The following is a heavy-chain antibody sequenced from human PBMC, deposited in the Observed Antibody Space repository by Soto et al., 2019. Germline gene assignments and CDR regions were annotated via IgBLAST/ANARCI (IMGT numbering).Heavy chain of an antibody. V-gene: IGHV3-23*01. CDR1: GFSFSTYT. CDR2: ISGSGGSP. Sequence: EVQLLESGGGLVQPGGSLRLSCAASGFSFSTYTMSWVRRAPGKGLEWVSAISGSGGSPSYADSVQGRFTISRDNPKKTLYLLMYSLRVEDTAVYYCAKARCTTSNCYVPDYWGQGTLVTVSS. CDR3: AKARCTTSNCYVPDY. J-gene: IGHJ4*02. D-gene: IGHD2-8*01.